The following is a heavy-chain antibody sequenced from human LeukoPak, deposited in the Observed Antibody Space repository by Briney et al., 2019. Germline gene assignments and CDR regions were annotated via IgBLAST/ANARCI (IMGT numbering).Heavy chain of an antibody. D-gene: IGHD4-17*01. J-gene: IGHJ3*02. V-gene: IGHV4-59*11. CDR2: ISYIGST. CDR1: DDSFSSHY. CDR3: ARDLVTVTKGFDI. Sequence: SENLSLTCAVSDDSFSSHYWTWIRQPPGKGLEWIGYISYIGSTNYNPSLMSRVTISIDTSKNQFSLQLTSVTAADTAVYYCARDLVTVTKGFDIWGQGTMVSVSS.